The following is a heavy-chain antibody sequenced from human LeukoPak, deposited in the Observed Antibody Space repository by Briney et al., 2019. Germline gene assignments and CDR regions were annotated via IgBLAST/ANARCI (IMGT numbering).Heavy chain of an antibody. CDR2: INHSGST. J-gene: IGHJ4*02. CDR1: GGSFSGYY. Sequence: SETLSLTCAVYGGSFSGYYWSWIRQPPGKGLEWIGEINHSGSTNYNPSLKSRVTISVDTSKNQFSLKLSSVTAADTAVYYCARRRDYGGSFDYWGQGTLVTVSS. V-gene: IGHV4-34*01. D-gene: IGHD4-23*01. CDR3: ARRRDYGGSFDY.